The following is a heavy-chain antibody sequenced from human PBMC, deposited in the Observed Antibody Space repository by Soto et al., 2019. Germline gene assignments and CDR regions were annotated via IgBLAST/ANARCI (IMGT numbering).Heavy chain of an antibody. CDR1: GYTFTSYG. Sequence: QVHLVQSGAEVKKPGASVKVSCKASGYTFTSYGITWVRQAPGQGLEWMGWSSAHNGNTDYAQKLQGRVIVTRATSTSTAYMELRSLISDDTAVYYCARGRYGEYWGQGALVTVSS. CDR2: SSAHNGNT. J-gene: IGHJ4*02. D-gene: IGHD3-10*01. V-gene: IGHV1-18*01. CDR3: ARGRYGEY.